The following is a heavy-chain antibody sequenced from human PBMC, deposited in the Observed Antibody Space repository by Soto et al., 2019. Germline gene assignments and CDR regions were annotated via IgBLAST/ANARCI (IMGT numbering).Heavy chain of an antibody. Sequence: ASVKVSCKASGYTFTGYYMHWVRQAPGQGLEWMGWINPNSGGTNYAQKFQGRVTMTRDTSISTAYMELSRLRSDDTAVYYCARPQELVLYYYGMDVWGQGTTVPVSS. CDR2: INPNSGGT. J-gene: IGHJ6*02. CDR1: GYTFTGYY. V-gene: IGHV1-2*02. CDR3: ARPQELVLYYYGMDV. D-gene: IGHD2-15*01.